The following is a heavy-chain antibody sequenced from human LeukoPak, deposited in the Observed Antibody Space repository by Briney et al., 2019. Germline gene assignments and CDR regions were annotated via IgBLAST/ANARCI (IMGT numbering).Heavy chain of an antibody. V-gene: IGHV4-34*01. CDR1: GFTFSSYA. CDR3: ARLGPLRYFDWLSPGWFDP. Sequence: GSLRLSCAASGFTFSSYAMSWIRQPPGKGLEWIGEINHSGSTNYNPSLKSRVTISVDTSKNQFSLKLSSVTAADTAVYYCARLGPLRYFDWLSPGWFDPWGQGTLVTVSS. CDR2: INHSGST. J-gene: IGHJ5*02. D-gene: IGHD3-9*01.